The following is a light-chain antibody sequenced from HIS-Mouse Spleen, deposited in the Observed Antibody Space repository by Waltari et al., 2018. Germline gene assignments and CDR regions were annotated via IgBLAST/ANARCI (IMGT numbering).Light chain of an antibody. CDR1: SSDVGGYNY. CDR2: DVS. J-gene: IGLJ1*01. CDR3: SSYTSSSTLV. Sequence: QSALTQPASVSGSPGQSTTISCPGTSSDVGGYNYVSWYQQHPGKAPKLMIYDVSNRPSGVSNRFSGSKSGNTASLTISGLQAEDEADYYCSSYTSSSTLVFGTGTKVTVL. V-gene: IGLV2-14*03.